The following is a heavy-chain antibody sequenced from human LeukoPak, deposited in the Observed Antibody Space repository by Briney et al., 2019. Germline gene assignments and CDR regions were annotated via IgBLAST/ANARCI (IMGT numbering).Heavy chain of an antibody. J-gene: IGHJ4*02. CDR1: GFTFSSYA. CDR2: ISGSGGST. V-gene: IGHV3-23*01. Sequence: GGSLRLSCTASGFTFSSYAMSWVRQAPGRGLEWVSAISGSGGSTYYADSVKGRFTISRDNSKNTLYLQMNSLRAEDTAVYYCATTVTTDFDYWGQGTLVTVSS. D-gene: IGHD4-17*01. CDR3: ATTVTTDFDY.